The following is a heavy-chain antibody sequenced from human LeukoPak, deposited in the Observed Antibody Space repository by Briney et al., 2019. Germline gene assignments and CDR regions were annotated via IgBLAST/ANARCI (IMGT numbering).Heavy chain of an antibody. CDR3: ARGVTILELNPP. CDR2: IIPIFGTA. CDR1: GGTFSSYA. V-gene: IGHV1-69*05. Sequence: GASVKVSCKASGGTFSSYAISWVRQAPGQGLEWMGGIIPIFGTANYAQKFQGRVTITTDESTSTAYMELSSLRSEDTAVYYCARGVTILELNPPWGQGTLVTVSS. J-gene: IGHJ5*02. D-gene: IGHD4-23*01.